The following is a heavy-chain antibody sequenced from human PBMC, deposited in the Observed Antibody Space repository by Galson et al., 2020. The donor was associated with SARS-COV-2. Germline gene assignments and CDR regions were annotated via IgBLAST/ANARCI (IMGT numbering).Heavy chain of an antibody. D-gene: IGHD3-10*01. CDR2: ISWNSGSI. J-gene: IGHJ4*02. CDR3: AKLLGDPNDY. CDR1: GFTFDDYA. V-gene: IGHV3-9*01. Sequence: SLKISCAASGFTFDDYAMHWVRQAPGKGPEWVSGISWNSGSIGYADSVKGRFTISRDNAKNSLYLQMNSLRAEDTALYYCAKLLGDPNDYWGQGTLVTVSS.